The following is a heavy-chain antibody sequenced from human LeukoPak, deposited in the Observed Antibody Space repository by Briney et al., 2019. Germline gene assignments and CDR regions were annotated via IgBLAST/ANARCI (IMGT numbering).Heavy chain of an antibody. CDR2: ISAYNGNT. V-gene: IGHV1-18*04. CDR1: GYTFTGYY. CDR3: ARDIKDFDWFEGYGMDV. Sequence: ASVKVSCKASGYTFTGYYMHWVRQAPGQGLEWMGWISAYNGNTNYAQKLQGRVTMTTDTSTSTAYMELRSLRSDDTAVYYCARDIKDFDWFEGYGMDVWGKGTTVTVSS. D-gene: IGHD3-9*01. J-gene: IGHJ6*04.